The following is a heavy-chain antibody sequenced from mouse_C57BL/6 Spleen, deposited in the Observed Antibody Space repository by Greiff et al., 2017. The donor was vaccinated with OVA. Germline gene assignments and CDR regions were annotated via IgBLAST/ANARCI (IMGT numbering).Heavy chain of an antibody. CDR3: ANYYYCSNWDFDV. Sequence: LQESGPELVKPGASVKISCKASGYAFSSSWMNWVKQRPGKGLEWIGRIYPGDGDTNYNGKFKGKATLTADKSSSTAYMQLSSLTSEDSAVYFCANYYYCSNWDFDVWGTGTTGTVSA. CDR2: IYPGDGDT. V-gene: IGHV1-82*01. D-gene: IGHD1-1*01. J-gene: IGHJ1*03. CDR1: GYAFSSSW.